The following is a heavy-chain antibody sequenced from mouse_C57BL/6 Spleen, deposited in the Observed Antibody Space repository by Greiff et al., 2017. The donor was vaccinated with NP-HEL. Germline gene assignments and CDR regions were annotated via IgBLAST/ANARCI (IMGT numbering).Heavy chain of an antibody. CDR2: ISSGGDYT. D-gene: IGHD1-1*01. Sequence: DVKLVESGDGLVKPGGSLKLSCAASGFTFSSYAMSWVRQTPEKRLEWVAYISSGGDYTYYAETVKGRVTISRDNARNTLYLQISSLKSEDTAMYYCTRGGGSSYFDVWGQGTTLTVSS. CDR1: GFTFSSYA. J-gene: IGHJ2*01. V-gene: IGHV5-9-1*02. CDR3: TRGGGSSYFDV.